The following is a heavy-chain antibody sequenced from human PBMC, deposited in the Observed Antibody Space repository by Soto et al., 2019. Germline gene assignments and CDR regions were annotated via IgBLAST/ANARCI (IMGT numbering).Heavy chain of an antibody. Sequence: QVQLQESGPGLVNASGTLSLTCGVSGGSISTNNWWSWVRQPPGQGLEWIAEVYHSGTTYYNPSLKSRLAISVDRSKNQFSLRLTSVTAADTAVYYCARGMDGTYYYYWYFDIWGRGTLVTVSS. CDR2: VYHSGTT. CDR3: ARGMDGTYYYYWYFDI. V-gene: IGHV4-4*02. J-gene: IGHJ2*01. CDR1: GGSISTNNW. D-gene: IGHD1-26*01.